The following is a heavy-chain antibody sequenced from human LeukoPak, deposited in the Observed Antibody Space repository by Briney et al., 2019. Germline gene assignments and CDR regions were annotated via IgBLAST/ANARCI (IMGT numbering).Heavy chain of an antibody. J-gene: IGHJ3*02. CDR2: IYTSGST. CDR1: GGSISSYY. CDR3: ARHQDDFWSGYSTGAFDI. V-gene: IGHV4-4*09. D-gene: IGHD3-3*01. Sequence: PSETLSLTCTVSGGSISSYYWSWIRQPPGKGLEWTGYIYTSGSTNYNPSLKSRVTISVDTSKNQFSLKLSSVTAADTAVYYCARHQDDFWSGYSTGAFDIWGQGTMVTVSS.